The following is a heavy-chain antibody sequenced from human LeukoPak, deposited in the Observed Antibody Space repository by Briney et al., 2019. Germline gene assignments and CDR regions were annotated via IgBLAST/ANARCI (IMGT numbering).Heavy chain of an antibody. J-gene: IGHJ6*03. CDR3: ARFSRHSSSWYYPDYYYYYMDV. D-gene: IGHD6-13*01. V-gene: IGHV1-18*01. CDR2: ISAYNGNT. CDR1: GYTFTSYG. Sequence: GASVKVSCKASGYTFTSYGISWVRQAPGQGLEWMGWISAYNGNTNYAQKLQGRVTMTTDTSTSTAYMELRSLRSDDTAVYYCARFSRHSSSWYYPDYYYYYMDVWGKGTTVTISS.